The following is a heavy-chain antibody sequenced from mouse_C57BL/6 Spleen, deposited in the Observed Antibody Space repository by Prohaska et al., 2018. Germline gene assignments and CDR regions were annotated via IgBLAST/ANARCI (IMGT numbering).Heavy chain of an antibody. D-gene: IGHD1-1*01. CDR3: ARGGHGSSYSTPWYFDV. J-gene: IGHJ1*03. CDR2: FHSYNDDT. V-gene: IGHV1-47*01. Sequence: HGKSLEWIGNFHSYNDDTKYNEKFKGKATLTVEKSSSTVYLELSRLTSDDSAVYYCARGGHGSSYSTPWYFDVWGTGTTVTVSS.